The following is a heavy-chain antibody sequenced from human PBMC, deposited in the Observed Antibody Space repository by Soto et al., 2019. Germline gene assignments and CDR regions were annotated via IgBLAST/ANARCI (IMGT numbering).Heavy chain of an antibody. J-gene: IGHJ6*02. CDR2: IYYSGST. D-gene: IGHD2-21*02. CDR3: ARVVVTAIRRPNYYYYYGMDV. CDR1: CGSVSSGSYY. Sequence: SETLSLTCTVSCGSVSSGSYYWSWIRQPPGKGLEWIGYIYYSGSTNYNPSLKSRVTISVDTSKNQFSLKLSSVTAADTAVYYCARVVVTAIRRPNYYYYYGMDVWGQGTTVTVSS. V-gene: IGHV4-61*01.